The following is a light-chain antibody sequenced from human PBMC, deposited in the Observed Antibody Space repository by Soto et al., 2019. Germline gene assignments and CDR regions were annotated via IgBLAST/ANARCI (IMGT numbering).Light chain of an antibody. CDR3: QQGHSMPYT. J-gene: IGKJ2*01. Sequence: DIQMTQSPSSLSASVGDRVTITCRASQPINYYLNWYQQKPGKAPRLLIYDAASLQTTVPSSFSGSGSGTDFTLTISSLQAEDFATYYCQQGHSMPYTFGQGTKVKI. CDR1: QPINYY. CDR2: DAA. V-gene: IGKV1-39*01.